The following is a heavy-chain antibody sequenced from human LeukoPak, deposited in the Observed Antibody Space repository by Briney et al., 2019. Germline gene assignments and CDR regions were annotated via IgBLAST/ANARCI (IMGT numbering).Heavy chain of an antibody. J-gene: IGHJ6*02. V-gene: IGHV3-23*01. CDR1: GFTFGSYA. Sequence: PGGSLRLSCAASGFTFGSYAMSWVRQAPGKGLEWVSLVSAGGDTTHSADSVKGRFTISRDNFKNTLYLQMNSLRAEDTALYYCARSGSKDYNYSYGMDVWGQGTTVAVSS. CDR3: ARSGSKDYNYSYGMDV. D-gene: IGHD2-15*01. CDR2: VSAGGDTT.